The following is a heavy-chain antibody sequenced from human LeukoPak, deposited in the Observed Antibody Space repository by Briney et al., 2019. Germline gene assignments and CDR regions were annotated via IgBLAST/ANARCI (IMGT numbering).Heavy chain of an antibody. CDR1: GDSVSSNNAA. V-gene: IGHV6-1*01. Sequence: SQTLSLTCAISGDSVSSNNAAWNWIRQSPSRGLEWLGRTYSRSKWYNEYAVSVKSRITINPDTSKNQFSLQLNSVTPEDTAVYFSARGGRLGFDYWGRGTLVTVSS. CDR2: TYSRSKWYN. CDR3: ARGGRLGFDY. J-gene: IGHJ4*02.